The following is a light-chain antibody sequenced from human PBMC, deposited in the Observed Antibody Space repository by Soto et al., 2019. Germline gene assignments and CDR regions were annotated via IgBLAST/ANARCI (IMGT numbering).Light chain of an antibody. CDR3: QVWDSSSAP. CDR1: YIGSKS. J-gene: IGLJ2*01. CDR2: DDS. V-gene: IGLV3-21*02. Sequence: SYELTQPPSVSVAPGQTARITCGGNYIGSKSVHWYQQKPGQAPVLVVYDDSDRPSGIPERFSGSNSGNTATLTISRVEAGDEADYYCQVWDSSSAPFGGGTKLTVL.